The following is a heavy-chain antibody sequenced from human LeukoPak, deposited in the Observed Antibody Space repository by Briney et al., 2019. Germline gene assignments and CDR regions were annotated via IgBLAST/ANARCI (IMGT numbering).Heavy chain of an antibody. D-gene: IGHD6-13*01. CDR3: ARGSRSWRYYYYYYMDV. CDR1: GGSISSYY. J-gene: IGHJ6*03. Sequence: PSETLSLTCTVSGGSISSYYWSWIRQPAGKGLEWIGRIYTSGSTNYNPSLKSRVNMSVDTSKNQFSLKLSPVTAADRAVYYCARGSRSWRYYYYYYMDVWGKGTTVTISS. V-gene: IGHV4-4*07. CDR2: IYTSGST.